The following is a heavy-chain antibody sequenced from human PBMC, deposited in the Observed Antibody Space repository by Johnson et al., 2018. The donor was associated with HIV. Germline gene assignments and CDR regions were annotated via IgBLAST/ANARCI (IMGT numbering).Heavy chain of an antibody. V-gene: IGHV3-53*01. D-gene: IGHD4-11*01. CDR3: ARETVTSGAFDI. CDR2: IYSGDST. Sequence: VQLVESGGGLIQPGGSLRLSCAASGFTVSSNYMSWVRQAPGKGLEWVSVIYSGDSTYYADSVKGRFIISRDNSKHTLYLQMNSLRAGDTAVYYCARETVTSGAFDIWGQGTMVTVSS. J-gene: IGHJ3*02. CDR1: GFTVSSNY.